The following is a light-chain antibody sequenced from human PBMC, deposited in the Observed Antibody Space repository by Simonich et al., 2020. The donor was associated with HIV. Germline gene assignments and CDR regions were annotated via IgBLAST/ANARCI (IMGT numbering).Light chain of an antibody. V-gene: IGKV4-1*01. CDR3: QQYYSTPRT. CDR1: QSVLYSSNYKKD. CDR2: WAS. J-gene: IGKJ1*01. Sequence: DIVMTQSPDSLAVSLGERAAINCKSRQSVLYSSNYKKDLAWYQQKPGQPPKLLIYWASAREAGVPDRFSGSGSGTDFTLTISSLQAEDVAVYYCQQYYSTPRTFGQGTKVGIK.